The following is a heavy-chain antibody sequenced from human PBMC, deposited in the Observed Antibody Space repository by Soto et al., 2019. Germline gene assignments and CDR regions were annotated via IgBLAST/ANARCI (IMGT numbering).Heavy chain of an antibody. CDR3: ARAYYWGADY. Sequence: EVQLVESGGGLVQPGGSLRLSCAASGFTFSSYSMNWVRQAPGKGLEWVSYISSSSSTIYYADSVKGRFTISRDNAKNSLYLQMSSLRDEDTAVYYCARAYYWGADYWGQGTLVTVSS. D-gene: IGHD3-10*01. CDR1: GFTFSSYS. J-gene: IGHJ4*02. CDR2: ISSSSSTI. V-gene: IGHV3-48*02.